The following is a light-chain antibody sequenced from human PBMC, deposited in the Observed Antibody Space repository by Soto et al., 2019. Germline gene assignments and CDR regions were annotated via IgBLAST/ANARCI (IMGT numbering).Light chain of an antibody. CDR2: KTS. J-gene: IGKJ1*01. Sequence: DIQMTQSPSTLSASVGDRVIITCRASQSIDIWLAWYQQKPGKAPKVLIYKTSSLESGVPSRFSGSGSGTEFPLTISSLQPDDIGTYYCQQYKRFWTFGQGTKVEI. V-gene: IGKV1-5*03. CDR1: QSIDIW. CDR3: QQYKRFWT.